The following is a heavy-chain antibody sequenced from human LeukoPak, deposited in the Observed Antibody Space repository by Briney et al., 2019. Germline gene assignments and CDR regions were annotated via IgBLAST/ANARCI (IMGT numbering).Heavy chain of an antibody. J-gene: IGHJ4*02. CDR2: IYSSGST. CDR3: ARGVWDFDY. D-gene: IGHD3-16*01. V-gene: IGHV4-4*07. Sequence: PSETRSLTCIATGGSIRSYYWSWIRQPAGKGLEWIGRIYSSGSTNYNPSLKSRVTMSVDTSKNQFLLKLSSVTAADTAMYYCARGVWDFDYWGQGTQVTVSS. CDR1: GGSIRSYY.